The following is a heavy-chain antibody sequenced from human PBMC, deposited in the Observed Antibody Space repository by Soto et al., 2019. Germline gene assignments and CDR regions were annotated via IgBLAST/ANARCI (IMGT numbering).Heavy chain of an antibody. CDR3: ARDGDGDYYDSSGYYYPFDP. J-gene: IGHJ5*02. V-gene: IGHV1-69*01. D-gene: IGHD3-22*01. Sequence: QVQLVQSGAEVKKPGSSVKVSCKASGGTFSSYAISWVRQAPGQGLEWMGGIIPIFGTANYAQKFQGRVTITADVSTSTAYMELSSLRAEDTAVYYCARDGDGDYYDSSGYYYPFDPWGQGTLVTVSS. CDR2: IIPIFGTA. CDR1: GGTFSSYA.